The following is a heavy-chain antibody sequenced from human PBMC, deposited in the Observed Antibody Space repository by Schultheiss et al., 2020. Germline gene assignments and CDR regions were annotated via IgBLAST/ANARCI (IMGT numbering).Heavy chain of an antibody. V-gene: IGHV4-4*07. CDR1: GGSFSRYY. D-gene: IGHD2-8*01. Sequence: SQTLSLTCAVYGGSFSRYYWSWIRQPAGKGLEWIGRIYTSGSTNYNPSLKSRVTMSVDTSKNQFSLKLSSVTAADTAVYYCARDSPIGGPPGYYGMDVWGQGTTVTVSS. CDR3: ARDSPIGGPPGYYGMDV. J-gene: IGHJ6*02. CDR2: IYTSGST.